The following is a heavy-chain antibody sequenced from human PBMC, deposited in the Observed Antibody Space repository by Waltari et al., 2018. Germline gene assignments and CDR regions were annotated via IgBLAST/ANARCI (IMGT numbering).Heavy chain of an antibody. J-gene: IGHJ6*02. Sequence: QVQLVQSGAEVKKPGSSVKVSCKASGGTFSSYAISWVRQAPGQGLEWMGGIIPIFGTENYAQKVQGRVTITADESTSTAYMGLSSLRSEDTAVYYGASPTRLAGPHYYYYYYGMDVWGQGTTVTVSS. V-gene: IGHV1-69*01. D-gene: IGHD2-15*01. CDR1: GGTFSSYA. CDR2: IIPIFGTE. CDR3: ASPTRLAGPHYYYYYYGMDV.